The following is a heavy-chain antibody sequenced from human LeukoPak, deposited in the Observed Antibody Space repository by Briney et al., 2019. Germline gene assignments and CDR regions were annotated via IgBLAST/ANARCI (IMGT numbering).Heavy chain of an antibody. CDR1: GYTFTNYD. V-gene: IGHV1-8*01. CDR3: ARGGDIAVVPAAMVGP. J-gene: IGHJ5*02. Sequence: ASVKVSCKVSGYTFTNYDINWVRQASGQGLEWMGWMNTNSGNTGHAQKFQGRLTMTRDTSTNTAYMELSSLRSEDTAVYYCARGGDIAVVPAAMVGPWGQGTLVTVSS. CDR2: MNTNSGNT. D-gene: IGHD2-2*01.